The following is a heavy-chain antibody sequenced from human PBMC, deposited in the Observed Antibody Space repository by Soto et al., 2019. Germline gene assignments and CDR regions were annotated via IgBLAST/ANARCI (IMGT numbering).Heavy chain of an antibody. CDR1: GGSISSSSYY. J-gene: IGHJ4*02. D-gene: IGHD3-9*01. Sequence: SETLSLTCTVSGGSISSSSYYWGWIRQPPGKGLEWIGSIYYSGSTHYNPSLKSRVTISVDTSKNQFSLKLSSVTAADTAVYYCAATRGYFDWLFDYWGQGTLVTVSS. V-gene: IGHV4-39*01. CDR2: IYYSGST. CDR3: AATRGYFDWLFDY.